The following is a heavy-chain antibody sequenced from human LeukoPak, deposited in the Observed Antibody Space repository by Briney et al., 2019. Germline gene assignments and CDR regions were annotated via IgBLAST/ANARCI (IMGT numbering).Heavy chain of an antibody. J-gene: IGHJ4*02. CDR1: GYTFTGYY. V-gene: IGHV1-2*02. CDR2: INPNSGGT. D-gene: IGHD3-22*01. Sequence: ASVKVSCKASGYTFTGYYMHWVRQAPGQGLEWMGWINPNSGGTSYAQKFQGRVTMTRDTSISTAYMELSRLRSDDTAVYYCARVTSYYDSSGYYSYWGQGTLVTVSS. CDR3: ARVTSYYDSSGYYSY.